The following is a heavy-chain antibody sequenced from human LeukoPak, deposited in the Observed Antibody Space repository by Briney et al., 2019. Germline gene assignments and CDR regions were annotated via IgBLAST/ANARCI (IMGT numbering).Heavy chain of an antibody. J-gene: IGHJ3*02. D-gene: IGHD1-26*01. Sequence: ASVKVSCKASGYTFTGYYMHWVRQAPGQGLEWMGWINPNSGGTNYAQKFQGRVTMTRDTSISTAYMELSRLRSDDTAVYYCARVTPEGEWELLTPLSIWGRGTMVTVSS. CDR2: INPNSGGT. V-gene: IGHV1-2*02. CDR1: GYTFTGYY. CDR3: ARVTPEGEWELLTPLSI.